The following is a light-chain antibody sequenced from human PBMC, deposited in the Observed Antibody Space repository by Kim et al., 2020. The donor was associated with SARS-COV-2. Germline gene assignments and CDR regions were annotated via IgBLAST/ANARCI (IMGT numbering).Light chain of an antibody. CDR2: KNN. V-gene: IGLV10-54*01. Sequence: QNATRTCTGNSSNVGNHGAAWLQHHQGHPPKLLSYKNNNRPSGISERFSASRSGNTASLTITGLQPEDEADYYCSAWDSSLSAVVFGGGTQLTVL. J-gene: IGLJ2*01. CDR3: SAWDSSLSAVV. CDR1: SSNVGNHG.